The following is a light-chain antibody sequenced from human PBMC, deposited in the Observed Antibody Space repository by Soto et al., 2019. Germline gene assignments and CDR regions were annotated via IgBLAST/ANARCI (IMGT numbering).Light chain of an antibody. V-gene: IGLV2-11*01. CDR3: CSYAGSHYV. Sequence: QSALTQPRSVSGSPGQSVTISCTGTSTDVGGYNYVTWYQQHPGKAPKLMIYDVSKRPSGVPDRFSGSKSGNMASLTISGLQAEDEADYYCCSYAGSHYVFGTGTKVTVL. CDR2: DVS. CDR1: STDVGGYNY. J-gene: IGLJ1*01.